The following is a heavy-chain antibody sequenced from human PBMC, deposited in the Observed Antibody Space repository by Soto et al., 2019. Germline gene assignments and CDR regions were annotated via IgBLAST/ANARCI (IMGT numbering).Heavy chain of an antibody. CDR3: ARERFGDGDFIDY. J-gene: IGHJ4*02. V-gene: IGHV4-61*01. CDR1: GGSVSSGSYY. Sequence: ETLSLTCTVSGGSVSSGSYYWSWIRQPPGKGLEWIGYIYYSGSTNYNPSLKSRVTISVDTSKNQFSLKLSSVTAADTAVYYCARERFGDGDFIDYWGQGTLVTVSS. D-gene: IGHD3-10*01. CDR2: IYYSGST.